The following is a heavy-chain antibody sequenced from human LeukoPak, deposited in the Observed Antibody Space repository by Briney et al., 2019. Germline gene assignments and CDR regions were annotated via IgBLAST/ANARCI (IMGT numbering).Heavy chain of an antibody. Sequence: SETLSLTCTVSGGSISSGSYYWSWIRQPAGKGLEWIGRIYTSGSTNYNPSLKSRVTISVDTSKNQFSLKLSSVTAADTAVYYCARYTYYYDSSGYFFDYWGQGTLVTVSS. V-gene: IGHV4-61*02. J-gene: IGHJ4*02. CDR3: ARYTYYYDSSGYFFDY. CDR1: GGSISSGSYY. CDR2: IYTSGST. D-gene: IGHD3-22*01.